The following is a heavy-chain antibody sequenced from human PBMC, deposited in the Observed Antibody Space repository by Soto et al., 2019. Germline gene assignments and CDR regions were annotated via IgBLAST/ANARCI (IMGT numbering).Heavy chain of an antibody. J-gene: IGHJ4*02. CDR1: GYHFSSHG. Sequence: QVQLVQSGVEVKKPGASVKISCKASGYHFSSHGISWVRRAPGQGLEWMGWISAYNGNTHYVQKFQERVTMTTDTSTSTAYMELRSLRSDDTAVYYCARDSAAAAGLSFDSWGQGTLVTVSS. V-gene: IGHV1-18*04. CDR2: ISAYNGNT. CDR3: ARDSAAAAGLSFDS. D-gene: IGHD6-13*01.